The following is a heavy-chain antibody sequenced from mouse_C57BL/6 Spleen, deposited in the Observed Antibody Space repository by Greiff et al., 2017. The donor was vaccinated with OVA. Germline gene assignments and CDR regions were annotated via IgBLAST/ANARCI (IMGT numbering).Heavy chain of an antibody. J-gene: IGHJ3*01. CDR2: ISPGSGNT. CDR3: AREGYSKKGAWFAY. D-gene: IGHD2-5*01. Sequence: QVQLQQSGPELVKPGASVKISCKASGYSFTSYYIHWVKQRPGQGLEWIGWISPGSGNTKYNEKFKGKATLTADTSSSTAYMQLSSLTSEDSAVYYCAREGYSKKGAWFAYWGQGTLVTVSA. CDR1: GYSFTSYY. V-gene: IGHV1-66*01.